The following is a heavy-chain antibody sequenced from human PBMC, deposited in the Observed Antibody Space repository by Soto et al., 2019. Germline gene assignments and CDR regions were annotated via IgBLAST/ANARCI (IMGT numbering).Heavy chain of an antibody. D-gene: IGHD3-16*02. Sequence: EVQLVESGGGLVKPGGSLRLSCAASGFTFSNAWMNWVRQAPGKGLEWVGRIKSKTDGGTTDYAAPVKGRFTISRDDSKNTLYLQMNSLKTEDTVVYYCTTALYDYVWGSYRYPYNWFDPWGQGTLVTVSS. V-gene: IGHV3-15*07. CDR3: TTALYDYVWGSYRYPYNWFDP. CDR1: GFTFSNAW. CDR2: IKSKTDGGTT. J-gene: IGHJ5*02.